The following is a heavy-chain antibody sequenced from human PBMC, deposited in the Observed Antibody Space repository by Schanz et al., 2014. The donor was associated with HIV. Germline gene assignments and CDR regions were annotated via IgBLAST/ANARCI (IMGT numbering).Heavy chain of an antibody. J-gene: IGHJ3*02. V-gene: IGHV1-69*01. CDR3: ARGEMVRGVVKQHGFQI. CDR2: INPIFGTP. Sequence: QVQLVQSGAEVKKPGSSVKVSCNASGGTFSRYAISWVRQAPGQGLDWVGDINPIFGTPHYAQKFQDRVTITADESTTTADMELSSLRSEDTAVYYCARGEMVRGVVKQHGFQIWGQGTMVTVSS. CDR1: GGTFSRYA. D-gene: IGHD3-10*01.